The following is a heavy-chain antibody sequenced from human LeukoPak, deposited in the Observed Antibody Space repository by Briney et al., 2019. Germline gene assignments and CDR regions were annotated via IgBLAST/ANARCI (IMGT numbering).Heavy chain of an antibody. Sequence: PSETLSLTCTVSGGSISSYYWSWIRQPPGKGLEWIGYIYYSGSTNYNPSLKSRVTISVDTSKNQFSLKLSSVTAADTAVYYCARDGSGSYIPSYYYGMDVWGQGTTVTVSS. CDR2: IYYSGST. V-gene: IGHV4-59*01. D-gene: IGHD3-10*01. J-gene: IGHJ6*02. CDR1: GGSISSYY. CDR3: ARDGSGSYIPSYYYGMDV.